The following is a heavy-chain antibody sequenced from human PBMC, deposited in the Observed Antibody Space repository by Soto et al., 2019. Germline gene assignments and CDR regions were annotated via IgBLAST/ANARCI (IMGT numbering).Heavy chain of an antibody. J-gene: IGHJ4*02. CDR3: ARDRDDYGSGNYYNRIDF. D-gene: IGHD3-10*01. CDR1: GGIFSTYA. V-gene: IGHV1-69*01. Sequence: QVQLVQSGAEVKKPGSSVKVSCKASGGIFSTYAISWLRQAPGQGLEWMGGIIPIFGTPNYAQRFQGRVTSTADESTRTACMELSRLRSEETAVYYCARDRDDYGSGNYYNRIDFWGQGTLVTVSS. CDR2: IIPIFGTP.